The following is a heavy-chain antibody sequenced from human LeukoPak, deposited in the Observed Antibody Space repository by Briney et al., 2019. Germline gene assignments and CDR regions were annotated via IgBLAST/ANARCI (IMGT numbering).Heavy chain of an antibody. CDR3: AREEADSGSYYVDY. Sequence: GASVKVSCKSSGYTFTSYGISWVRQAPGQGLEWMGWISGYNGNTNYAQKLQDRVTMTTDTSTTTAYMELRSLRSDDTAVYYCAREEADSGSYYVDYWGQGTLVTVSS. D-gene: IGHD1-26*01. CDR2: ISGYNGNT. CDR1: GYTFTSYG. V-gene: IGHV1-18*01. J-gene: IGHJ4*02.